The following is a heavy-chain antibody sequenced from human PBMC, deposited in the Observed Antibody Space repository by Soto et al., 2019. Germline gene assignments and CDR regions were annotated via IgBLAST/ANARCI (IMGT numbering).Heavy chain of an antibody. CDR3: AKDPPRWSADAFDI. CDR2: ISGNGGSI. Sequence: EVQLLESGGGLVQPGGSLGLSCAASGFSFNNYGMSWVRQAPGKGLEWVSSISGNGGSIYYADSVKGRFTVSRDNSKNTVFVVMNILRAEDTAVYSCAKDPPRWSADAFDIWVQGPMVTVSS. V-gene: IGHV3-23*01. D-gene: IGHD1-26*01. CDR1: GFSFNNYG. J-gene: IGHJ3*02.